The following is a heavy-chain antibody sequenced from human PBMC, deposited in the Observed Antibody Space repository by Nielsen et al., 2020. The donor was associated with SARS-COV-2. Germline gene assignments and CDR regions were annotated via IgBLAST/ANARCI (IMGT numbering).Heavy chain of an antibody. V-gene: IGHV3-33*01. J-gene: IGHJ6*02. D-gene: IGHD6-6*01. CDR1: GFTFSSYA. Sequence: GSPLKISCAASGFTFSSYAMHWVRQAPGKGLEWVAVIWYDGSSKYYADSVTGRFIISRDNSKYTLYLEMNSLRAEDTAVYYCARDGSSSYYYYYYYGMDVWGQGTTVTVSS. CDR2: IWYDGSSK. CDR3: ARDGSSSYYYYYYYGMDV.